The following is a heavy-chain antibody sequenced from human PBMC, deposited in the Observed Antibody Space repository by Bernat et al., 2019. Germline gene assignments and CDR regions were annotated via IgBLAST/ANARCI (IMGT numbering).Heavy chain of an antibody. CDR2: ISSTGSGT. V-gene: IGHV3-23*01. Sequence: EVQLLESGGGLVQPGGSLRLSCAASGFIFSNYAMTWVRQAPGQGLVWVSSISSTGSGTYYTDSVRGRFTISRDNSKNRLYLQMNSLRAEDTAIYYCAKTASVLDYWGQGTLVTVSS. J-gene: IGHJ4*02. CDR1: GFIFSNYA. CDR3: AKTASVLDY.